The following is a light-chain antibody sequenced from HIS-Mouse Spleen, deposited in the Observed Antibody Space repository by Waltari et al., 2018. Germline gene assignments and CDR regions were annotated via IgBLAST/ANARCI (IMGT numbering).Light chain of an antibody. J-gene: IGLJ2*01. V-gene: IGLV3-10*01. Sequence: SYDLTQPPSVSVSPGQTARITCSADSLPKKYSYWYQQKSGQAPVLVIYEDSKRPSGIPERFSGSSSGTMATLTISGAQVEDEADYYCYSTDSSGNHRVFGGGTKLTVL. CDR2: EDS. CDR3: YSTDSSGNHRV. CDR1: SLPKKY.